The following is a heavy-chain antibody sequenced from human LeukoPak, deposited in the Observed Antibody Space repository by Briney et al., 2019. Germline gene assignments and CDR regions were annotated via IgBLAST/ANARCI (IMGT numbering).Heavy chain of an antibody. D-gene: IGHD3-10*01. Sequence: QASETLSPTCSVSGGSITTYYWSWVRQAPGKGLEWIAYRYYSGSTYYNPSLKSRVTISVDTSKNYFSLKLSSVTAADTAIYYCASFKGSPFTYGPYYFDYWGQGTLVSVSS. CDR3: ASFKGSPFTYGPYYFDY. J-gene: IGHJ4*02. V-gene: IGHV4-59*01. CDR1: GGSITTYY. CDR2: RYYSGST.